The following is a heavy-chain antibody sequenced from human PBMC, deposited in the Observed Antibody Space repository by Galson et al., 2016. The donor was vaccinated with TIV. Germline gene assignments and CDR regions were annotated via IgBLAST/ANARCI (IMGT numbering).Heavy chain of an antibody. V-gene: IGHV5-51*01. D-gene: IGHD3-16*01. Sequence: QSGAEVKKPGESLKISCKASGYSFTTYWIGWVRQMPGKGLEWMGIIYPGDSDTRYNPSFQGQVTITADKAITTAYLQWSSLKASDTAMYYCATSRGHYYGLDVWGQGTPVTVSS. J-gene: IGHJ6*02. CDR2: IYPGDSDT. CDR1: GYSFTTYW. CDR3: ATSRGHYYGLDV.